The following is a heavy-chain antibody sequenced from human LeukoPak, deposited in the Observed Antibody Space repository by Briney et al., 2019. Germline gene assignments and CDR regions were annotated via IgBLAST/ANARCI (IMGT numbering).Heavy chain of an antibody. D-gene: IGHD5-18*01. CDR1: RFTFTSYV. CDR3: AKSSHSNAWDDFDY. CDR2: IADSGGDT. Sequence: GGSLRLSCAASRFTFTSYVMNWVRQAPGQGLEWVSTIADSGGDTYYADSVKGRFTVSRDDSENTLYLQMHSLRAEDTATYYCAKSSHSNAWDDFDYWGQGTLVTVSS. V-gene: IGHV3-23*01. J-gene: IGHJ4*02.